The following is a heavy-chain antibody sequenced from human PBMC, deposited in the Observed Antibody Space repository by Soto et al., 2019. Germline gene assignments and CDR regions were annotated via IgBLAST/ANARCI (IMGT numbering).Heavy chain of an antibody. D-gene: IGHD5-18*01. CDR3: ARPADTYDTAMVTAFDY. V-gene: IGHV1-69*13. J-gene: IGHJ4*02. CDR2: IIPIFGTA. CDR1: GGTFSSYA. Sequence: ASVKVSCKASGGTFSSYAISWVRQAPGQGLEWMGGIIPIFGTANYAQKFQGRVTITADESTSTAYMELSSLRSEDTAVYYCARPADTYDTAMVTAFDYWGQGTLVTVSS.